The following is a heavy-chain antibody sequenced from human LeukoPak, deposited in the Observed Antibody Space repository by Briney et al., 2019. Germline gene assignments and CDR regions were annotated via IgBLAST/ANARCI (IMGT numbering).Heavy chain of an antibody. J-gene: IGHJ4*02. CDR2: INYRGST. CDR1: GGSISSSSFY. Sequence: SETLSLTCTVSGGSISSSSFYWAWIRQPPGKGLEWIGSINYRGSTYYNPSLKSRVIISIDTSKNQFSLKVNSLTAADTAVYYCARLDGSGWYWGGDYWGQGTLVTVSS. V-gene: IGHV4-39*01. D-gene: IGHD6-19*01. CDR3: ARLDGSGWYWGGDY.